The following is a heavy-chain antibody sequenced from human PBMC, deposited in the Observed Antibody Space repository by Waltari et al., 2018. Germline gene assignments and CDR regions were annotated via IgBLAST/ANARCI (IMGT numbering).Heavy chain of an antibody. J-gene: IGHJ5*02. D-gene: IGHD4-4*01. CDR2: IYSGGST. CDR1: GFTVRSNY. CDR3: ARRVTTWFDP. Sequence: EVQLVEPGGGLIQPGGSVRLSCAASGFTVRSNYMSWVRQAPGKGLEWVSVIYSGGSTYYADSVKGRFTISRDNSKNTLYLQMNSLRAEDTAVYYCARRVTTWFDPWGQGTLVTVSS. V-gene: IGHV3-53*01.